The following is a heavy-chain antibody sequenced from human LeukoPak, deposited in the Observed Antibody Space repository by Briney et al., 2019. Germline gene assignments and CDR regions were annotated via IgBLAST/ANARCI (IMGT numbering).Heavy chain of an antibody. CDR2: ISASGGTT. Sequence: PGGSVKLSCAASGFSLNNYAMNWARQATGKGLEWVSAISASGGTTYNSDSVKGRFTISRDSAKNTLYPQINSLRAEDSAVYYCAKASSSWYSDFDYWGRGTLVTVSS. CDR1: GFSLNNYA. J-gene: IGHJ4*02. V-gene: IGHV3-23*01. D-gene: IGHD6-13*01. CDR3: AKASSSWYSDFDY.